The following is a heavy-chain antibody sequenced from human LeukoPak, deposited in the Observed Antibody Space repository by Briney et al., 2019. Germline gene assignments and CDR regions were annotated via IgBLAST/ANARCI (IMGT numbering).Heavy chain of an antibody. CDR3: ARELAAAGSYYFDY. CDR1: GGTFSSYA. Sequence: SVKVSCKASGGTFSSYAISWVRQAPGQGLEWMGRIIPILGIANYAQKFQGRVTITADKSTSTAYMELSSLRSEDTAVYYCARELAAAGSYYFDYGGQGTLVTVSS. J-gene: IGHJ4*02. V-gene: IGHV1-69*04. CDR2: IIPILGIA. D-gene: IGHD6-13*01.